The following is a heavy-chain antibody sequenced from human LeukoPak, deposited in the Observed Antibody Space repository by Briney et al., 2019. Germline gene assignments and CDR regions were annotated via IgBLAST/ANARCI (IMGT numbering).Heavy chain of an antibody. Sequence: GGSLRLSCAASGFTFYDYAMHWVRHAPGKGLEGGSGISWNSGSIVYADSVKGRFTISRDNAKNSLYLQMNSLRAEDMALYYCAKDAGGSYGPSFDYWGQGTLVTVSS. D-gene: IGHD5-18*01. V-gene: IGHV3-9*03. CDR3: AKDAGGSYGPSFDY. J-gene: IGHJ4*02. CDR1: GFTFYDYA. CDR2: ISWNSGSI.